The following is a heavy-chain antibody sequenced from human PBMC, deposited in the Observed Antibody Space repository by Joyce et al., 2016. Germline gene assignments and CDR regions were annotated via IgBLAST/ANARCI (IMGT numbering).Heavy chain of an antibody. CDR2: ISSDGFNK. CDR1: GFTFRGFV. D-gene: IGHD2/OR15-2a*01. J-gene: IGHJ4*02. Sequence: VQLVESGGGVVQPGRSLRLSCSASGFTFRGFVMYWVRQAPGKGLEWVALISSDGFNKYYADSVKGRFTISRDNFKNTLFLQMNGLRGEDTALYYCAREKGFYAFDYWGQGTPVTVSS. CDR3: AREKGFYAFDY. V-gene: IGHV3-30*03.